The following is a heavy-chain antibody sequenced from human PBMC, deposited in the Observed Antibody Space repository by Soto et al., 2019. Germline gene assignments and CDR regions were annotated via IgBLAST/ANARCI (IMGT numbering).Heavy chain of an antibody. CDR2: IIPIFGTA. CDR3: ARLAQIWSGYYTIDY. CDR1: GGTFSSYA. Sequence: ASVKVSCKASGGTFSSYAISWVRQAPGQGLEWMGGIIPIFGTANYAQKFQGRVTITADESTSTAYMELRSLRSDDTAVYYCARLAQIWSGYYTIDYWGQGTLVTVSS. V-gene: IGHV1-69*13. J-gene: IGHJ4*02. D-gene: IGHD3-3*01.